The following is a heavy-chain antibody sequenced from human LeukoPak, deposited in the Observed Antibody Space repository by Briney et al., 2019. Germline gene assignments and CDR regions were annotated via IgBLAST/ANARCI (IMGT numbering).Heavy chain of an antibody. CDR1: GYTFTNYY. D-gene: IGHD5-24*01. CDR3: ARDEATGWFDP. V-gene: IGHV1-46*01. J-gene: IGHJ5*02. Sequence: ASVKVSCKASGYTFTNYYTHWVRQAPGQGLEWMGILNPSSGSTAYAQKFQGRVTMTRDTSTSTVYMELSSLRSEDTAVYYCARDEATGWFDPWGQGTLVIVFS. CDR2: LNPSSGST.